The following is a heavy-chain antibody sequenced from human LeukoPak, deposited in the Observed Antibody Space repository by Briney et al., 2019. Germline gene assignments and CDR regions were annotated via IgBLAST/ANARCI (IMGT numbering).Heavy chain of an antibody. CDR1: GYTFTGYY. J-gene: IGHJ4*02. CDR2: INPNSGGT. CDR3: ARVGYYDFWSAFDY. Sequence: ASVKVSCKASGYTFTGYYMHWVRQAPGQGLEWMGWINPNSGGTNYAQKFQGRVTMTRDTSISTAYMELSRLRSDDTAVYYCARVGYYDFWSAFDYWGQGTLVTVSS. D-gene: IGHD3-3*01. V-gene: IGHV1-2*02.